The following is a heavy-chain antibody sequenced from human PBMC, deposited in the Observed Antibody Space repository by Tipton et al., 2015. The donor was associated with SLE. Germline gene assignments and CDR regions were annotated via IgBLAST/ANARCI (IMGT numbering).Heavy chain of an antibody. D-gene: IGHD2-21*02. V-gene: IGHV5-51*03. Sequence: QLVQSGAELKKPGESLKISCKGSGFSFSSYWIAWVRQMPGKGLEWMGIIYPGDSDTRYSPSFQGQVTFSADKSIRTAYLQWSSLKASDSAMYYCARYGGFCDNIDCFAAYFDLWGQGTLVSVSS. J-gene: IGHJ4*02. CDR1: GFSFSSYW. CDR2: IYPGDSDT. CDR3: ARYGGFCDNIDCFAAYFDL.